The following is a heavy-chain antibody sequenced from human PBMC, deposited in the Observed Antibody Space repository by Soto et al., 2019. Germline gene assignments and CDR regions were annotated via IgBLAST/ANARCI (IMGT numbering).Heavy chain of an antibody. CDR2: ISAYNGNT. CDR1: GYTFTSYG. D-gene: IGHD5-18*01. J-gene: IGHJ3*02. CDR3: ARAPPPPNVDTAMVSAFDI. V-gene: IGHV1-18*01. Sequence: ASVKVSCQASGYTFTSYGISWVRQAPGQGLEWMGWISAYNGNTNYAQKLQGRVTMTTDTSTSTAYMELRSLRSDDTAVYYCARAPPPPNVDTAMVSAFDIWGQGTMVTVSS.